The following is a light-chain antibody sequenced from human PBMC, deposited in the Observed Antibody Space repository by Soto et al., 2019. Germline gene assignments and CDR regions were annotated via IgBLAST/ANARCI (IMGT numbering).Light chain of an antibody. J-gene: IGKJ5*01. CDR1: QAVNTR. CDR3: QHFGGTTFT. CDR2: LTS. V-gene: IGKV3D-11*03. Sequence: EIVLTQSPATLSSFPGDRVTLSCRASQAVNTRLALYQHKPGQAPRLLIYLTSNRAAGIPARFSGSGSETDFTLTISDVEPEDFAVYYCQHFGGTTFTFGQGTRLEIK.